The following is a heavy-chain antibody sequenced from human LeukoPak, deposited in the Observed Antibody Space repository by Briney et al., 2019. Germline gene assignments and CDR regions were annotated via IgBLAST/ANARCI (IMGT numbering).Heavy chain of an antibody. CDR3: ARADWGSAARTIDY. CDR1: GGTFSSYA. Sequence: ASVKVSCKASGGTFSSYAISWVRQAPGQGLEWMGGIIPIFGTANYAQKFQGRVTITADESTSTAYMELRSLRSDDTAVYYCARADWGSAARTIDYWGQGTLVTVSS. J-gene: IGHJ4*02. V-gene: IGHV1-69*13. D-gene: IGHD7-27*01. CDR2: IIPIFGTA.